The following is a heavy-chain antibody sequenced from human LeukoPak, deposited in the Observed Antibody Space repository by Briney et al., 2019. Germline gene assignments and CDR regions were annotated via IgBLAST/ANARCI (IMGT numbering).Heavy chain of an antibody. Sequence: SQTLSLTCTVSGGSISSGGYYWSWIRQHPGKGLEWIGYIYYSGSTYYNPSLKSRVTISVDTSKNQFSLKLSSVTAADTAVYYCARDRGGSGSFFSHFDYWGQGTLVTVSS. CDR3: ARDRGGSGSFFSHFDY. V-gene: IGHV4-31*03. D-gene: IGHD3-10*01. CDR2: IYYSGST. J-gene: IGHJ4*02. CDR1: GGSISSGGYY.